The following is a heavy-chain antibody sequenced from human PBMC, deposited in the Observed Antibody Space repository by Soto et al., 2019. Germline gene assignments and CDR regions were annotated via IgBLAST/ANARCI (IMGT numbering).Heavy chain of an antibody. V-gene: IGHV3-23*01. CDR2: RGSGGRT. CDR1: GFTFSIYA. Sequence: PGGSLRLSCAASGFTFSIYAMSWIRQAPGKGLEWISSRGSGGRTYYADSVKGRFTISRDNPKSTLYLEMTRLRVDDTAIYYCAKDVRGLWFGEIDYWGQGALVTVSS. J-gene: IGHJ4*02. CDR3: AKDVRGLWFGEIDY. D-gene: IGHD3-10*01.